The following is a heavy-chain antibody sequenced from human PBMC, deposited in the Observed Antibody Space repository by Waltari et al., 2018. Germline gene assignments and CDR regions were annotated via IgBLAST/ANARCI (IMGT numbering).Heavy chain of an antibody. J-gene: IGHJ3*01. CDR1: GFTFSSYA. CDR2: VSFDGIRK. V-gene: IGHV3-30*04. D-gene: IGHD2-2*01. CDR3: ARTVVPASILITFNL. Sequence: QVQLVESGGGVVQPGRSLRLSCTASGFTFSSYAFHWVRQAPGKGLEWVALVSFDGIRKYYADSVKGRFTISRDDSKNTLFLQMTSLRHEDTGVYFCARTVVPASILITFNLWGQGTLVTVSS.